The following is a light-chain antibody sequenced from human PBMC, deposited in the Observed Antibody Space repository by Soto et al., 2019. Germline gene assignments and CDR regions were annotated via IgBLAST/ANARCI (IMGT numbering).Light chain of an antibody. CDR1: QSVGRNF. Sequence: EIVLTQSPGTLSLSPGESTTLSCRASQSVGRNFLAWYQQKPGRAPRLLIHGAYYRATGIPDRFSGSGSETDFTLTISRLEPEDSAVYYCHQYAASPLTFGGGTKVEIK. V-gene: IGKV3-20*01. CDR2: GAY. J-gene: IGKJ4*01. CDR3: HQYAASPLT.